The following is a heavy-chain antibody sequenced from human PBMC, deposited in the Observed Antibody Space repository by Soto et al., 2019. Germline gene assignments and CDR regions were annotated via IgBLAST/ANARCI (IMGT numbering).Heavy chain of an antibody. CDR1: GFTFSSYA. D-gene: IGHD2-2*01. CDR2: ISYDGSNK. Sequence: GGSLRLSXAASGFTFSSYAMHWVRQAPGKGLEWVAVISYDGSNKYYADSVKGRFTISRDNSKNTLYLQMNSLRAEDTAVYYCARDPFIVVVPAARLDGGWFDPWGQGTLVTVSS. CDR3: ARDPFIVVVPAARLDGGWFDP. J-gene: IGHJ5*02. V-gene: IGHV3-30-3*01.